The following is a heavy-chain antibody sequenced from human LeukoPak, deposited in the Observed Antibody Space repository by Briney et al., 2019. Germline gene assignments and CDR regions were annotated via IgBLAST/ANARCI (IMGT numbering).Heavy chain of an antibody. CDR2: ISYSESI. D-gene: IGHD3-16*01. Sequence: PSETLSLTCTVSGGSISSRPYYWGWVRQPQGKGLEWIGSISYSESIHYNPSLKSRVTISVDTSKNHFSLRLSSVTAADTAVYYCATLEIGDYYFDYWGQGTLVTVSS. CDR1: GGSISSRPYY. V-gene: IGHV4-39*01. CDR3: ATLEIGDYYFDY. J-gene: IGHJ4*02.